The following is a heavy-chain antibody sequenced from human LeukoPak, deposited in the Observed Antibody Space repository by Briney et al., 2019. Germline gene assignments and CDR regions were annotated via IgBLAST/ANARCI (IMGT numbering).Heavy chain of an antibody. CDR3: ARGLSIGYYFTVPGY. J-gene: IGHJ4*02. V-gene: IGHV3-53*05. CDR2: GGRS. Sequence: GGSLRLSCAASKFTITNNCRIWVRQAPGKGLDGGRSFYIDSVKGRLTFSRDNAKNSLYLQMNSLRAEDTAVYYCARGLSIGYYFTVPGYWGQGTLVTVSS. D-gene: IGHD3-22*01. CDR1: KFTITNNC.